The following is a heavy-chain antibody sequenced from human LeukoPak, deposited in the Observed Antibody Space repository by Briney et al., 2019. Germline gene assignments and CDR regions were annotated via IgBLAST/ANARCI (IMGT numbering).Heavy chain of an antibody. V-gene: IGHV3-23*01. Sequence: GGSLRLSCAASGFTFSSYAMSWVRQAPGKGLEWVSAISGSGGSTYYADSVKGRFTISRDNSKNTLYLQMDSLRAEDTAVYYCAPGGYCSGGSCYKEYFQHWGQGTLVTVSS. D-gene: IGHD2-15*01. J-gene: IGHJ1*01. CDR2: ISGSGGST. CDR1: GFTFSSYA. CDR3: APGGYCSGGSCYKEYFQH.